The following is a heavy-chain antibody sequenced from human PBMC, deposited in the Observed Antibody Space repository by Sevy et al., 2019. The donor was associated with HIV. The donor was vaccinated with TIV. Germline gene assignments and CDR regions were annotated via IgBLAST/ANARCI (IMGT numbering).Heavy chain of an antibody. J-gene: IGHJ3*02. D-gene: IGHD4-17*01. CDR1: GGSISSYY. CDR3: ARADYGRNSHDAFDI. V-gene: IGHV4-59*01. Sequence: SETLSLTCTVSGGSISSYYWSWIRQPPGKGLEWIGYICYSGSTNYNPSLKSRVTISVDTSKNQFSLKLSSVTAADTAVYYCARADYGRNSHDAFDIWGHGTMVTVSS. CDR2: ICYSGST.